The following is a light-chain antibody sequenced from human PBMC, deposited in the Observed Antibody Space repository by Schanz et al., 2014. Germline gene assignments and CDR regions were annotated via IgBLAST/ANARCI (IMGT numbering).Light chain of an antibody. J-gene: IGKJ4*01. Sequence: EIVLTQSPATLSLSPGERATLSCRASQSVSRYLAWYQQKPGQAPRLLIYDASNRATGIPARFSGSGSGTDFNLTISSLEPEDFAVYYCQQRDSWPSRRVTFGGGTKVEIK. CDR3: QQRDSWPSRRVT. V-gene: IGKV3-11*01. CDR2: DAS. CDR1: QSVSRY.